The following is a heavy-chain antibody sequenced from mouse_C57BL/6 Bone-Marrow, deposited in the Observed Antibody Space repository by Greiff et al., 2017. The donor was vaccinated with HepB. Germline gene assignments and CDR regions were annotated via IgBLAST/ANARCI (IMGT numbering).Heavy chain of an antibody. Sequence: VQLQQSGAELARPGASVKLSCKASGYTFTSYGISWVKQRTGQGLEWIGEIYPRSGNTYYNEKFKGKATLTADKTSSTAYMELRSLTSEDSAVYFCSRRRQLKAMDYWGQGTSVTVSS. CDR1: GYTFTSYG. V-gene: IGHV1-81*01. CDR3: SRRRQLKAMDY. J-gene: IGHJ4*01. D-gene: IGHD3-2*02. CDR2: IYPRSGNT.